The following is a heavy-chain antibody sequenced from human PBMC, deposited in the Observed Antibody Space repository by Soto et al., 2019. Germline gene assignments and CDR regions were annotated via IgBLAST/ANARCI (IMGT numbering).Heavy chain of an antibody. CDR3: AREKDSSGFELDY. J-gene: IGHJ4*02. V-gene: IGHV1-2*04. CDR2: INPNSGGT. CDR1: GYTFTGYY. Sequence: ASVKVSCKASGYTFTGYYMHWVRRAPGQGLEWMGWINPNSGGTNYAQKFQGWVTMTRDTSISTAYMELSRLRSDDTAVYYCAREKDSSGFELDYWGQGTLVTVSS. D-gene: IGHD3-22*01.